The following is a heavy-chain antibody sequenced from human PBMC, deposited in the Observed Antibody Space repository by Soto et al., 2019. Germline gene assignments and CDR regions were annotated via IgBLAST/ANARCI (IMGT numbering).Heavy chain of an antibody. CDR1: GFTFSSYA. CDR2: ISYDGSNK. CDR3: ARDETRPVRTYYYYCGMDV. V-gene: IGHV3-30-3*01. J-gene: IGHJ6*02. Sequence: QVQLVESGGGVVQPGRSLRLSCAASGFTFSSYAMHWVRQAPGKGLEWVAVISYDGSNKYYADSVKGRFTISRDNSENPLYLQMNSLRAEDTAVHYCARDETRPVRTYYYYCGMDVWGQGTTVNVSS.